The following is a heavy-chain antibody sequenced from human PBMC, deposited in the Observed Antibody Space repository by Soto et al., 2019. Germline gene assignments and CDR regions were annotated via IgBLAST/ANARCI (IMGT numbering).Heavy chain of an antibody. Sequence: GGSLRLSCAASGFTFSSYAMSWVRQAPGKGLEWVSAISGSGGSTYYADSVKGRFTISRDNSKNTLYLEMNSLRAEDTAVYYCARYLVIGATAGSWFDPWGQGTLVTVSS. V-gene: IGHV3-23*01. CDR1: GFTFSSYA. D-gene: IGHD1-26*01. CDR3: ARYLVIGATAGSWFDP. CDR2: ISGSGGST. J-gene: IGHJ5*02.